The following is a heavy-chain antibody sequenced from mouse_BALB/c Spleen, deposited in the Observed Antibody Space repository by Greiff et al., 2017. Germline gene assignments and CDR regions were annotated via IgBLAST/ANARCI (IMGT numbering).Heavy chain of an antibody. CDR2: IYPGNSDT. V-gene: IGHV1-5*01. D-gene: IGHD2-3*01. CDR3: ARWVDGFYAMDY. Sequence: VQLKQSGTALARPGASVKMSCKASGYTFKSYWMHWVKQRPGQGLEWIGAIYPGNSDTSYNQKFKGKAKLTAVTSTSTAYMELSSLTNEDSAVYYCARWVDGFYAMDYWGQGTSVTVSS. CDR1: GYTFKSYW. J-gene: IGHJ4*01.